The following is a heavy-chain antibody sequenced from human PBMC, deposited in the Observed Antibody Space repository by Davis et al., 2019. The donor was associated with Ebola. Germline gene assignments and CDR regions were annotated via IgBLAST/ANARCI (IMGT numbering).Heavy chain of an antibody. CDR3: ARDLLWFGELLTAYYGMDV. J-gene: IGHJ6*04. CDR1: GYTFTSYG. CDR2: ISAYNGNT. V-gene: IGHV1-18*01. Sequence: ASVKVSCKASGYTFTSYGISWVRQPPGQGLEWMGWISAYNGNTNYAQKLQGRVTMTTDTSTSTAYMELRSLRSDDTAVYYCARDLLWFGELLTAYYGMDVWGKGTTVTVSS. D-gene: IGHD3-10*01.